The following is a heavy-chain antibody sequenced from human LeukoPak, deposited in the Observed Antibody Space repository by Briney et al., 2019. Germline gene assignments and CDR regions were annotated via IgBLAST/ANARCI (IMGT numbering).Heavy chain of an antibody. CDR2: IYYSGST. D-gene: IGHD2-2*01. CDR1: GFTFSTYA. V-gene: IGHV4-39*01. Sequence: GSLRLSCAASGFTFSTYAMSWVRQTPGKGLEWIGSIYYSGSTYYNPSLKSRVTISVDTSKNQFSLKLSSVTAADTAVYYCARHHAPACWEESTSCFPNWFDPWGQGTLVTVSS. CDR3: ARHHAPACWEESTSCFPNWFDP. J-gene: IGHJ5*02.